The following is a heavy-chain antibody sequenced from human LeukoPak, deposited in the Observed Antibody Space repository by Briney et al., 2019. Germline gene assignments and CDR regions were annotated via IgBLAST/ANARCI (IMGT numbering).Heavy chain of an antibody. V-gene: IGHV3-21*01. CDR3: ARDDESSSWSSFDY. J-gene: IGHJ4*02. Sequence: GGSLRLSCAASGFTFSSYATSWVRQAPGKGLEWVSSISSSSSYIYYADSVKGRFTISRDNAKNSLYLQMNSLRAEDTAVYYCARDDESSSWSSFDYWGQGTLVTVSS. CDR1: GFTFSSYA. D-gene: IGHD6-13*01. CDR2: ISSSSSYI.